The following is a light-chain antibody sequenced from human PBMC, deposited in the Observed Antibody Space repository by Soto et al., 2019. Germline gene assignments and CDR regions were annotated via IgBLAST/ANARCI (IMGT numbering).Light chain of an antibody. Sequence: PGERATLSCRASQRVGSSYLAWYQQKPGLAPRLLLFGTSSRATGIPDRFSGSGSGTDFTLTISRLEPEDFAVYYCQQYGSSPTFGPGTKVDIK. CDR1: QRVGSSY. CDR3: QQYGSSPT. J-gene: IGKJ3*01. V-gene: IGKV3-20*01. CDR2: GTS.